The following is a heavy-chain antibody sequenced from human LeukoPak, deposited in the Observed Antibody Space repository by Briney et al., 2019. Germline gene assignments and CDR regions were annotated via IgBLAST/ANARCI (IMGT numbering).Heavy chain of an antibody. Sequence: GASVKVSCKASGYTFTGYYMHWVRQAPGQGLEWMGWINPNSGGTNYAQKFQGRVTMTRDTSISTAYMELSRLRSDDTAVYYCAREEITGTKRSNWFDPWGQGTLVTVSS. CDR2: INPNSGGT. CDR1: GYTFTGYY. V-gene: IGHV1-2*02. J-gene: IGHJ5*02. D-gene: IGHD1-7*01. CDR3: AREEITGTKRSNWFDP.